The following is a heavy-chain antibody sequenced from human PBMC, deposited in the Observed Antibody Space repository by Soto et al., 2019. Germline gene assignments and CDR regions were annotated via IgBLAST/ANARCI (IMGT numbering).Heavy chain of an antibody. Sequence: PGESLKISCEGSGYNFARFWIGWVRQMPGEGLEWMGIIHPGDSDIRYNPSFEGQVTISADRSISAAYLQWSSLKASDTAIYYCARHGFKYSNSWPFGLDVWGQGTTVTVSS. J-gene: IGHJ6*02. CDR1: GYNFARFW. CDR2: IHPGDSDI. CDR3: ARHGFKYSNSWPFGLDV. D-gene: IGHD6-6*01. V-gene: IGHV5-51*01.